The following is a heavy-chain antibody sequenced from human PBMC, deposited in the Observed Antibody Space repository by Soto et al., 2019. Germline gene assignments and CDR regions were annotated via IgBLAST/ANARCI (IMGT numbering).Heavy chain of an antibody. Sequence: QVQLVESGGGVVQPGRSLRLSCAASGFTFSSYGMHWVRQSPGKGLEWVAVISYDGSKKYYADSVKGRFTISRDNSKNTLYLPMNSLRAEDTAVYYCASAVTMVRGGMGGLINYYYGMDVWGQGTTVTVSS. CDR3: ASAVTMVRGGMGGLINYYYGMDV. J-gene: IGHJ6*02. D-gene: IGHD3-10*01. CDR2: ISYDGSKK. CDR1: GFTFSSYG. V-gene: IGHV3-30*03.